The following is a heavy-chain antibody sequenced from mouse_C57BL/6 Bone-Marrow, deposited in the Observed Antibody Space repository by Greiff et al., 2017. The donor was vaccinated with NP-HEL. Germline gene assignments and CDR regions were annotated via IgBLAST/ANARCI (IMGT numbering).Heavy chain of an antibody. D-gene: IGHD2-2*01. CDR2: IDPANGDT. Sequence: VQLQQSGAELVRPGASVKLSCTASGFNIKDDYMHWVKQRPEQGLEWIGWIDPANGDTAYASKFQGKATITADTSSNTAYLQRSSLTSEDTAVYYCTTEAYGYDGDYSDYWGQGTTLTVSS. V-gene: IGHV14-4*01. CDR1: GFNIKDDY. CDR3: TTEAYGYDGDYSDY. J-gene: IGHJ2*01.